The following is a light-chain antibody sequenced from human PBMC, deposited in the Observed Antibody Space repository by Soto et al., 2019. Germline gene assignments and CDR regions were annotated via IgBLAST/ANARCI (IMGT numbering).Light chain of an antibody. CDR3: ATWDRRLSFYV. CDR1: TSSIGGNF. J-gene: IGLJ1*01. Sequence: QSVLTQPPSVSAAPGQKVTLSCSGTTSSIGGNFVSWYQKLPGTAPKLLIYDIDKRPSGIPDRFSGSKSGTSATLGITGLQTGDEAVYLCATWDRRLSFYVFGNGTKVTVL. V-gene: IGLV1-51*01. CDR2: DID.